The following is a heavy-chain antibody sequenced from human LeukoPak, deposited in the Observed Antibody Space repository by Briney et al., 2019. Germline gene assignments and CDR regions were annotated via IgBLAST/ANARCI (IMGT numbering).Heavy chain of an antibody. D-gene: IGHD4/OR15-4a*01. CDR2: ISGSGDST. Sequence: GGSLRLSCAASGFTFSSYAMSWVRQAPGKGLEWVSAISGSGDSTYYADSVKGRSTISRDHSKNTLYLQMNGLRAEDTAVYYCAKGDLTTRYYYYYYMGVWGKGTTVTVSS. CDR3: AKGDLTTRYYYYYYMGV. V-gene: IGHV3-23*01. CDR1: GFTFSSYA. J-gene: IGHJ6*03.